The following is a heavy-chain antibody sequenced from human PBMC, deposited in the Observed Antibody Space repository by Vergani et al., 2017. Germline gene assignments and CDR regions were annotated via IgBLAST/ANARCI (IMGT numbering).Heavy chain of an antibody. CDR2: VYHSGST. CDR1: GGSISNNNW. CDR3: VRQWKLQGAFDI. V-gene: IGHV4-4*01. Sequence: QVQLQESGPGLVKPPGTLSLTCTVSGGSISNNNWWSWVRQPPGKGLEWIGEVYHSGSTNYNPSLKSRVTISVDKSKNQISLKLRSVTAAGTAVYFCVRQWKLQGAFDIWGQGTMVTVSS. J-gene: IGHJ3*02. D-gene: IGHD1-1*01.